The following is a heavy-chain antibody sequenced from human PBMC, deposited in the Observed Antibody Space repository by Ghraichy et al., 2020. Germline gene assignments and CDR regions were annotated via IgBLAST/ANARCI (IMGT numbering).Heavy chain of an antibody. Sequence: SQTLSLTCAVYGGSFSGYYWSWIRQPPGKGLEWIGEINHSGSTNYNPSLKSRVTISVDTSKNQFSLKLSSVTAADTAVYYCARGRIAAAGRSWGYYYYYGMDVWGQGTTVTVSS. J-gene: IGHJ6*02. CDR1: GGSFSGYY. CDR3: ARGRIAAAGRSWGYYYYYGMDV. V-gene: IGHV4-34*01. D-gene: IGHD6-13*01. CDR2: INHSGST.